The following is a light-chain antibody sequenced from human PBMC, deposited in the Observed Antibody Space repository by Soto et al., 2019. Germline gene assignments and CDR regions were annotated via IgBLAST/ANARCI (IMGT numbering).Light chain of an antibody. CDR3: CSYGGSSALPYV. CDR2: EVS. V-gene: IGLV2-14*01. J-gene: IGLJ1*01. Sequence: QSVLTQPASVSGSPGQSITISCTGSSSDVGGYDYVSWYQQHPGKAPKLMIYEVSNRPSGVSNRFSGSKFGNTASLTISGLLPEDEADYYCCSYGGSSALPYVFGTGTKLTVL. CDR1: SSDVGGYDY.